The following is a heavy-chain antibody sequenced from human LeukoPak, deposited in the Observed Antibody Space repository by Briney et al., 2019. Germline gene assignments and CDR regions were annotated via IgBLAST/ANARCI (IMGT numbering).Heavy chain of an antibody. CDR2: INPSGGST. CDR3: AREKLSSRSSDY. Sequence: GASVKISCKTSGYMFITYYINWVRQARGQGLEWMGSINPSGGSTTHAQKFQGRVTMTRDRSTSTVYMGLSSLRSEDTAVYYCAREKLSSRSSDYWGQGTLVTVS. CDR1: GYMFITYY. J-gene: IGHJ4*02. V-gene: IGHV1-46*01. D-gene: IGHD6-6*01.